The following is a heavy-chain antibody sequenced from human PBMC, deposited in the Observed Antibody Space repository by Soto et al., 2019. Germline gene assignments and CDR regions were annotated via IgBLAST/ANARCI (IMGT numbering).Heavy chain of an antibody. D-gene: IGHD4-4*01. V-gene: IGHV4-59*01. J-gene: IGHJ5*02. CDR1: GGSITNYY. CDR2: IYYSGTT. CDR3: ARDYSTYFWFDP. Sequence: SETLSLTCTVSGGSITNYYWSWIRQPPGKGLEWIGYIYYSGTTSYNPSLKSRVTMSVDTSKNQFSLKLNSVTAADTAVYYCARDYSTYFWFDPWGQGTLVTVSA.